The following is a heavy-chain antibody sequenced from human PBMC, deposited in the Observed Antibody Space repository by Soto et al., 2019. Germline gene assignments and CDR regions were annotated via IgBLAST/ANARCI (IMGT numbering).Heavy chain of an antibody. J-gene: IGHJ4*02. D-gene: IGHD6-19*01. CDR1: GGSFSGYY. CDR2: INHSGST. Sequence: QVQLQQWGAGLLKPSETLSLTCAVYGGSFSGYYWSWIRQPPGKGLEWIGEINHSGSTNYNPSLKRRVTISVDTSKNQFSLKLSSVTAADTAVYYCARAVAGFFDYWGQGTLVTVSS. V-gene: IGHV4-34*01. CDR3: ARAVAGFFDY.